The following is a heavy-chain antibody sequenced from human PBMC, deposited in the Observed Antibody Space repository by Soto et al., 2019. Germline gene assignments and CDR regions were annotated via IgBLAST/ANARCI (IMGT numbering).Heavy chain of an antibody. Sequence: EVQLVQSGGVVVQPGGSLRLSCATSGFTFDDYSMHWVRQVPGKGLEWVSLISWDGRSTFYADSVKGRFTISRDNSKNSLYLQMNSLTTEDTAFYYCAKDGAVTDHTNLDYWGQGALVTVSS. V-gene: IGHV3-43*01. J-gene: IGHJ4*02. CDR3: AKDGAVTDHTNLDY. CDR2: ISWDGRST. D-gene: IGHD2-8*01. CDR1: GFTFDDYS.